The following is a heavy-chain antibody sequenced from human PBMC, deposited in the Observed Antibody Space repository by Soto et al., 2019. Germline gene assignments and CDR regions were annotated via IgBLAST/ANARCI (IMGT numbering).Heavy chain of an antibody. J-gene: IGHJ4*02. CDR1: GGTFSSYA. CDR3: ARDFNQDWSGYYTEDY. V-gene: IGHV1-69*13. CDR2: IIPIFGTA. Sequence: SVKVSCKASGGTFSSYAISWVRQAPGQGLEWMGGIIPIFGTANYAQKFQGRVTITADESTSTAYMELSSLRSEDTAVYYCARDFNQDWSGYYTEDYWGQGTLVTVPQ. D-gene: IGHD3-3*01.